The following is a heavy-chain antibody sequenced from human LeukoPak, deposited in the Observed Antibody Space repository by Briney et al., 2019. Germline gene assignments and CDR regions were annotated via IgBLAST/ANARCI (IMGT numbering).Heavy chain of an antibody. CDR1: GFTFSSYW. CDR3: ARYSYSHGYFDY. Sequence: PGRSLRLSCAASGFTFSSYWMSWVRQAPRRGLEWVANIKQDGSEKYYVDSVKGRFTISRDNAKNSLSLQMNSLRAEDMAVYYCARYSYSHGYFDYWGQGTLVTVSS. J-gene: IGHJ4*02. D-gene: IGHD5-18*01. V-gene: IGHV3-7*01. CDR2: IKQDGSEK.